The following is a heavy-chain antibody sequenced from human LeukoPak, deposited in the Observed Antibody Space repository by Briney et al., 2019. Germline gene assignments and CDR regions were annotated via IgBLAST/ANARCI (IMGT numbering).Heavy chain of an antibody. CDR2: ISGSGAGT. V-gene: IGHV3-23*01. D-gene: IGHD1-7*01. J-gene: IGHJ4*02. CDR3: AKEGYQAGTTSKGYFDY. Sequence: GGSLRLSCAASGFTFSSHAMSWVRQVPGKGLEWVSGISGSGAGTYYADSVKGRFTISRDNSKNTLSLQMNSLRAEDTAAYYCAKEGYQAGTTSKGYFDYWGQGTLVTVSS. CDR1: GFTFSSHA.